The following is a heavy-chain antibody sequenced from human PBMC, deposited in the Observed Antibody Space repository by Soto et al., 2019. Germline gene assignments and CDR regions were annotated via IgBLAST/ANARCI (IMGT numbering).Heavy chain of an antibody. Sequence: GGSLRLACAASGFIFSSYGMHWVRQAPGKGLEWVAVIWYDGSNTYYADPVKGRFTISRDNSKNTLFLQMNSLRDEDTAVYYCASSAAWGRGTLVTVSS. CDR1: GFIFSSYG. CDR3: ASSAA. D-gene: IGHD6-19*01. J-gene: IGHJ5*02. CDR2: IWYDGSNT. V-gene: IGHV3-33*01.